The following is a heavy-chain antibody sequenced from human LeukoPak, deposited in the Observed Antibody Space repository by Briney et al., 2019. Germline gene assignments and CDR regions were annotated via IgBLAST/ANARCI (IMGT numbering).Heavy chain of an antibody. V-gene: IGHV3-23*01. CDR2: ISGSGGST. CDR1: GFTFSSYA. D-gene: IGHD2-15*01. Sequence: PGGSLRLSWAASGFTFSSYAMSWVRQAPGNGLEWVAAISGSGGSTYYADSVKGRFTISRDNSKNTLYLQMNSLRAEDTAVYYCAKYRVVYYYYYMDVWGKGTTVTVSS. CDR3: AKYRVVYYYYYMDV. J-gene: IGHJ6*03.